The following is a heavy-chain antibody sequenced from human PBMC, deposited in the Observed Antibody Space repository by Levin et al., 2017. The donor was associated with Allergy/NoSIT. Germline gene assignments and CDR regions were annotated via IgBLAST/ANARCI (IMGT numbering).Heavy chain of an antibody. CDR2: IYYSGST. Sequence: SETLSLTCTVSGGSVNSDNYYWNWIRQPPGKGLEWIGYIYYSGSTNYNPSLKSRVTISLDTSKNQFSLKVSSVIAADTAVYYCASYPRYSSDWQALDDWGQGALVTVSS. CDR1: GGSVNSDNYY. J-gene: IGHJ4*02. V-gene: IGHV4-61*01. D-gene: IGHD6-19*01. CDR3: ASYPRYSSDWQALDD.